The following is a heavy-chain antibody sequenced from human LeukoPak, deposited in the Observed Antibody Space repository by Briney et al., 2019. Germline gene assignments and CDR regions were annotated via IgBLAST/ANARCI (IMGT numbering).Heavy chain of an antibody. CDR1: GGSISSGDYY. CDR3: ARVTSDGVTGYGDIGY. Sequence: SETLSLTCTVSGGSISSGDYYWSWIRQPPGKGLEWIGYIYYSGSTYYNPSLKIRVTISVDTSKNQFSLKLSSVTAADTAVYYCARVTSDGVTGYGDIGYWGQGPWSPSPQ. CDR2: IYYSGST. V-gene: IGHV4-30-4*01. D-gene: IGHD3-9*01. J-gene: IGHJ4*02.